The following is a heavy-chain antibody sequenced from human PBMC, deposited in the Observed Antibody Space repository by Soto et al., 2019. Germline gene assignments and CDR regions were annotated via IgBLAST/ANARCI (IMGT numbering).Heavy chain of an antibody. Sequence: EVQLVETGGGLIQPGGSLRLSCAASGFTVSSNYMRWVRQAPGKGLEWVSVIYSGGTTNYADSVKGRFTISRDDSKNTLYLQMTSLRAEDTAVYYCERFHPPKGIDYWGQGTLVTVSS. V-gene: IGHV3-53*02. CDR1: GFTVSSNY. CDR2: IYSGGTT. J-gene: IGHJ4*02. D-gene: IGHD3-10*01. CDR3: ERFHPPKGIDY.